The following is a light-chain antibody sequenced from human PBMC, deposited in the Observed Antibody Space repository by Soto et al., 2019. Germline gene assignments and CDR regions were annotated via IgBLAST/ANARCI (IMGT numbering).Light chain of an antibody. CDR2: EVT. Sequence: QSALTQPPSASGSPGHSVTISCTGTSSDVGGRNYVSWYQQHPGKAPKVMIYEVTKRPSGVPDRFSGSKSGNTASLTVSGLQAEDEADYYCCSYAGNNNWVFGGGTKVTVL. CDR3: CSYAGNNNWV. CDR1: SSDVGGRNY. J-gene: IGLJ3*02. V-gene: IGLV2-8*01.